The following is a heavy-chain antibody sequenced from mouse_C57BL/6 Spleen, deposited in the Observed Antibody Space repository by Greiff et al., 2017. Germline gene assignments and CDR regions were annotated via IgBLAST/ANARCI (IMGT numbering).Heavy chain of an antibody. Sequence: VQLVESGAELVRPGASVTLSCKASGYTFTDYEMHWVKQTPVHGLEWIGAIDPETGGTAYNQKFKGKAILTADKSSSTAYMELRSLTSEDSAVYYCKNWYFDVWGTGTTVTVSS. CDR2: IDPETGGT. CDR1: GYTFTDYE. J-gene: IGHJ1*03. V-gene: IGHV1-15*01. CDR3: KNWYFDV.